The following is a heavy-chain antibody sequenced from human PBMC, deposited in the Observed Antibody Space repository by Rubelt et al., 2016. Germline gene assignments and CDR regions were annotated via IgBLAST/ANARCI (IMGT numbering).Heavy chain of an antibody. Sequence: GFTFSSYGMHWVRQAPGKGLEWVAVISYDGSNKYYADSVKGRFTISRDNSKNTLYLQMNSLRAEDTAVYYCARAGDYYDSSGYYHWGQGTLVTVSS. CDR3: ARAGDYYDSSGYYH. CDR1: GFTFSSYG. V-gene: IGHV3-33*05. CDR2: ISYDGSNK. J-gene: IGHJ4*02. D-gene: IGHD3-22*01.